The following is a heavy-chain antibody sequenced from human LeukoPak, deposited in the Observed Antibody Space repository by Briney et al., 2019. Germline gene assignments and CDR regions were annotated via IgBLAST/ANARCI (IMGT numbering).Heavy chain of an antibody. CDR1: GYTFTSYY. CDR3: AREGDLVGAVYFDY. CDR2: INPNSGNT. V-gene: IGHV1-2*02. J-gene: IGHJ4*02. Sequence: ASVKVSCKASGYTFTSYYINWVRQATGQGLEWMGWINPNSGNTDYAQKFQGRVTMTRDTSISTAYMELSRLRSDDTAVYYCAREGDLVGAVYFDYWGKGTLVTVSS. D-gene: IGHD1-26*01.